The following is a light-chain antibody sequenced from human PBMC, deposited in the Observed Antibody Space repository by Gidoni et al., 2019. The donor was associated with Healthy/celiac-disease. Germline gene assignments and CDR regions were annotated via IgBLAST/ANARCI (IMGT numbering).Light chain of an antibody. CDR3: QQSYSTPL. CDR2: AAS. Sequence: DIQMNQSPSSLSASVGDRVTITCRASQSISSYLNWYQQKPGKAPKLLIYAASSLKSGVPSRFSGSGSGTDFTLTISSLQPEDFATYYCQQSYSTPLFGPGTKVDIK. J-gene: IGKJ3*01. V-gene: IGKV1-39*01. CDR1: QSISSY.